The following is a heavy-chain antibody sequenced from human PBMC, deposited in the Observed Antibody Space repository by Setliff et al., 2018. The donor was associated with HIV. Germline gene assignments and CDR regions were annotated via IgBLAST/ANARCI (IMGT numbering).Heavy chain of an antibody. J-gene: IGHJ4*02. CDR2: IKSKSDGGAV. Sequence: GGSLRLSCAASGFTFRNAWMSWVRQAPGKGLEWVGRIKSKSDGGAVHYAAPVKGRFTISRDDSQDTLYLEMNSLTNEDTAMYYCTTHSSVYYHSDCWGQGTLVTVSS. V-gene: IGHV3-15*06. CDR1: GFTFRNAW. D-gene: IGHD3-22*01. CDR3: TTHSSVYYHSDC.